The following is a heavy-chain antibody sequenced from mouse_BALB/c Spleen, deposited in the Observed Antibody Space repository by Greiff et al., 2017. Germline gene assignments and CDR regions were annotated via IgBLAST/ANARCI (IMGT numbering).Heavy chain of an antibody. J-gene: IGHJ3*01. V-gene: IGHV2-9*02. Sequence: VQRVESGPGLVAPSQSLSITCTVSGFSLTSYGVHWVRQPPGKGLEWLGVIWAGGSTNYNSALMSRLSISKDNSKSQVFLKMNSLQTDDTAMYYCASTEGFAYWGQGTLVTVSA. D-gene: IGHD1-1*01. CDR3: ASTEGFAY. CDR2: IWAGGST. CDR1: GFSLTSYG.